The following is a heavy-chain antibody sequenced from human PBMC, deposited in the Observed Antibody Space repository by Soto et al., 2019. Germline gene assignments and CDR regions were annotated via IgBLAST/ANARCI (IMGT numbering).Heavy chain of an antibody. V-gene: IGHV1-8*02. J-gene: IGHJ5*02. D-gene: IGHD3-16*01. Sequence: ASVKVSCKASGYTFINYDISWVRQATGQGLEWMGWMNPGSGKTGYANKFQGRVTMTRDASTSTAHLELSSLTSEDTAVYYCARMASFGTLNWFDHWGQGTLVTVSP. CDR1: GYTFINYD. CDR3: ARMASFGTLNWFDH. CDR2: MNPGSGKT.